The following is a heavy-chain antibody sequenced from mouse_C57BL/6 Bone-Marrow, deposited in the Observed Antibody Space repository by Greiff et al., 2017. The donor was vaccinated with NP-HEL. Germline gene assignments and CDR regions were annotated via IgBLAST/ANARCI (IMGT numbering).Heavy chain of an antibody. Sequence: VQLQQSGAELARPGASVKLSCKASGYTFTSYGISWVKQRTGQGLEWIGEIYPRSGNTYYNEKFKGKATLTADKSSNTAYMGLLSLTSEDSAVYFCSRAPIYYDYPDYWGQGTTLTVSS. CDR2: IYPRSGNT. D-gene: IGHD2-4*01. V-gene: IGHV1-81*01. J-gene: IGHJ2*01. CDR1: GYTFTSYG. CDR3: SRAPIYYDYPDY.